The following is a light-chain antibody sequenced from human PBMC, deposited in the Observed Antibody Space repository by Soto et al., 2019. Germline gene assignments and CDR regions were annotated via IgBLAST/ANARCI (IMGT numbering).Light chain of an antibody. CDR2: GVS. Sequence: EAGLTQSPGTLSLSPGERATLSCRASQSVSSIQLAWYQLKPGQAHRLLIYGVSSRATGIPDRFSGSGSGTDFTLTISRLEPEDFAMYYCQQYDNSLWTFGQGTKVDI. CDR3: QQYDNSLWT. CDR1: QSVSSIQ. V-gene: IGKV3-20*01. J-gene: IGKJ1*01.